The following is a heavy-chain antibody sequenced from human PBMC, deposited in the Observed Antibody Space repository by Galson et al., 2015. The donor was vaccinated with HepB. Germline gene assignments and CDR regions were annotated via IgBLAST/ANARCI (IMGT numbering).Heavy chain of an antibody. J-gene: IGHJ5*02. V-gene: IGHV3-74*01. CDR3: VRGVVGQQLYLRWFDP. Sequence: SLRLSCAASGFTFSSYWMHWVRQAPGKGLVWVARTNTDGNYASYADSVKGRFTISRDNAKNTLYLQMNSLRAEDTAVYYCVRGVVGQQLYLRWFDPWGQGTLVTVSS. D-gene: IGHD6-13*01. CDR2: TNTDGNYA. CDR1: GFTFSSYW.